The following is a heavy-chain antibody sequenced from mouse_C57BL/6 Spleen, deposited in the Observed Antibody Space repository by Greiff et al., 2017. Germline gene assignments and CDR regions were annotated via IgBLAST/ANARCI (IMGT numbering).Heavy chain of an antibody. CDR3: ARSELGHFDY. D-gene: IGHD4-1*01. J-gene: IGHJ2*01. V-gene: IGHV1-39*01. CDR2: INPNYGNN. Sequence: EVQGVESGPELVQPGASVKISCKASGYSFTDYNMNWVKQSNGKGLTWIGGINPNYGNNSYNQKFKGKATLTVDQSSSTAYMQLNSLTSEDSAVYYCARSELGHFDYWGQGTTLTVSS. CDR1: GYSFTDYN.